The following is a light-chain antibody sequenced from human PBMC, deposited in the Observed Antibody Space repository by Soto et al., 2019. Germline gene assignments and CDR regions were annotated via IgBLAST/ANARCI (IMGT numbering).Light chain of an antibody. CDR1: QGISSA. Sequence: GDRVTITCRASQGISSALAWYQQKPGKAPKLLIYDASSLESGVPSRFSGSGSGTDFTLTISSLQPENFATYYCQQFNIYPITFGQGTRLEIK. CDR2: DAS. CDR3: QQFNIYPIT. J-gene: IGKJ5*01. V-gene: IGKV1-13*02.